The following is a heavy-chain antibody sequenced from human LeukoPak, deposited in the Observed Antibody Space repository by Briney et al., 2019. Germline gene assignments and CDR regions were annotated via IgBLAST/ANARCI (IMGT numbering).Heavy chain of an antibody. V-gene: IGHV1-2*02. D-gene: IGHD6-19*01. CDR2: INPNSGAT. CDR3: AKQQWHGSGEFDY. J-gene: IGHJ4*02. CDR1: GYTFTDYY. Sequence: ASVKVSCKTSGYTFTDYYMHWVRQAPGQGLEWMGWINPNSGATKYAQKIQGRVTMTRDTSISTAYMELSRLRSDDTAVYYCAKQQWHGSGEFDYWGQGTLVTVSS.